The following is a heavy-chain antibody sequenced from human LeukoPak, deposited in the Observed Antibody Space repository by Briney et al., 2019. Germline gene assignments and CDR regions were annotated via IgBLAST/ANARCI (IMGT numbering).Heavy chain of an antibody. CDR2: INPNSGGT. CDR3: ARFAAVAEPPDY. V-gene: IGHV1-2*02. Sequence: GASVKASCKASGYTFTGYYMHWVRQAPGQGLEWMGWINPNSGGTNYAQKFQGRVTMTRDTSISTAYMELSRLRSDDTAVYYCARFAAVAEPPDYWGQGTLVTVSS. J-gene: IGHJ4*02. D-gene: IGHD6-19*01. CDR1: GYTFTGYY.